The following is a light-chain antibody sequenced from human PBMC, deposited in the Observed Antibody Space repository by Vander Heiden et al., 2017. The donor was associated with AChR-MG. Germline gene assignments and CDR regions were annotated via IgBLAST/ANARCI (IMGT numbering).Light chain of an antibody. Sequence: EVVMTQSPATLSVPPGERATLSCRASQNINSILAWYQQKPGQAPRLLIFRASTRATGIPARFSGSGSGTEFTLTISSLQSEDFAVYYCQQYNNWPITFGQGTRLEIK. CDR1: QNINSI. CDR2: RAS. CDR3: QQYNNWPIT. J-gene: IGKJ5*01. V-gene: IGKV3-15*01.